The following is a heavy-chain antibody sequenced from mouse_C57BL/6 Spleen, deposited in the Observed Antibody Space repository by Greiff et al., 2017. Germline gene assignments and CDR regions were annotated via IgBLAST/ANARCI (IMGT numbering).Heavy chain of an antibody. J-gene: IGHJ4*01. Sequence: QVQLQQPGAELVKPGASVKLSCKASGYTFTSYWMHWVKQRPGQGLEWIGMIHPNSGSTNYNEKFKSKATLTVDKSSSTAYMQLSSLTSEDSAVYYCARVGYYGSRYYAMDYWGQGTSVTVSS. D-gene: IGHD1-1*01. CDR3: ARVGYYGSRYYAMDY. CDR2: IHPNSGST. V-gene: IGHV1-64*01. CDR1: GYTFTSYW.